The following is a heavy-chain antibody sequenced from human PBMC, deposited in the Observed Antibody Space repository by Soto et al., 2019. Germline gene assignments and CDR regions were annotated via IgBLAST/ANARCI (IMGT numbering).Heavy chain of an antibody. D-gene: IGHD3-22*01. J-gene: IGHJ4*02. CDR1: GGTFSSYA. V-gene: IGHV1-69*13. CDR3: ARSGGVEYYDSSVRAIRCAT. Sequence: YSVQVSCKASGGTFSSYAISWVRQAPGQGLEWMGGIIPIFGTANYAQKFQGRVTITADESTSTAYMELSSLRSEDTAVYYCARSGGVEYYDSSVRAIRCATWGQGT. CDR2: IIPIFGTA.